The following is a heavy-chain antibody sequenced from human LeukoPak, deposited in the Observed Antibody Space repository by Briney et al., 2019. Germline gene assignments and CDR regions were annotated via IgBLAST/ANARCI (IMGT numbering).Heavy chain of an antibody. CDR1: GGSFSGYY. Sequence: SETLSLTCAVYGGSFSGYYWSWVRQPPGKGLEWIGEINHSGSTNYNPSLKSRVTISIDTSKNQISLRLSSVTAADTAVYYCARQGYYDFWSAYYYYYMDVWGKGTTVTVSS. CDR3: ARQGYYDFWSAYYYYYMDV. CDR2: INHSGST. V-gene: IGHV4-34*01. D-gene: IGHD3-3*01. J-gene: IGHJ6*03.